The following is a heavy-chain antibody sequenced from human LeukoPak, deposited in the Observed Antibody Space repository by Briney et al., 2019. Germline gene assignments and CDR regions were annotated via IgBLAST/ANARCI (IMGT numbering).Heavy chain of an antibody. CDR3: ARGLGQLGKQLLDY. CDR2: IWYDGSNK. D-gene: IGHD6-6*01. J-gene: IGHJ4*02. V-gene: IGHV3-33*01. CDR1: GFTFSSYG. Sequence: GGSLRLSCAASGFTFSSYGMHWVRQAPGKGLEWAAVIWYDGSNKYYADSVKGRFTISRDNSKNTLYLQMNSLRAEDTAVYYCARGLGQLGKQLLDYWGQGTLVTVSS.